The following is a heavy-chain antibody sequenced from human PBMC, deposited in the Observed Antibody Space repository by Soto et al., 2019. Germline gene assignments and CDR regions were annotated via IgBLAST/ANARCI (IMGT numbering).Heavy chain of an antibody. CDR1: GFTFSSYS. Sequence: EVQLVESGGGLVKPGGSLRLSCAASGFTFSSYSMNWVRQAPGKGREWVSSISSSSSYIYYADSVKGRFTISRDNAKNSLYLQMNSLRAEDTAVYYCARDRWSGYKRYYFDYWGQGTLVTVSS. CDR2: ISSSSSYI. V-gene: IGHV3-21*01. CDR3: ARDRWSGYKRYYFDY. D-gene: IGHD5-12*01. J-gene: IGHJ4*02.